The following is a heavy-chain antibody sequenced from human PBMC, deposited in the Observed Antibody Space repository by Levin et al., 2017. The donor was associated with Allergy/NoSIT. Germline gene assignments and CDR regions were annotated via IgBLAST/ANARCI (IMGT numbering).Heavy chain of an antibody. J-gene: IGHJ4*02. D-gene: IGHD2-2*01. V-gene: IGHV3-23*01. Sequence: GGSLRLSCAASGFTFTNYAMSWVRQAPGRGLEWVSSISGTGDSTYYADSVKGRFTISRDSSKNTLYLQMNSLRAEDTAVYYCALLKGYCSSSSCFEGYWGQGTLVTVSS. CDR2: ISGTGDST. CDR1: GFTFTNYA. CDR3: ALLKGYCSSSSCFEGY.